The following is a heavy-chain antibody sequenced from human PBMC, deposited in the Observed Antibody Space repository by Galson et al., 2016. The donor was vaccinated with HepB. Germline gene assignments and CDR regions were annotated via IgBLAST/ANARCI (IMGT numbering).Heavy chain of an antibody. CDR1: GDSVSSTGAS. J-gene: IGHJ5*02. CDR2: TYYRSKWYN. V-gene: IGHV6-1*01. CDR3: ARSPLWGRPTFSS. Sequence: CAISGDSVSSTGASWNWIRQSPSRGLEWLGRTYYRSKWYNSYAVSVEGRITISPDTSKNQFPLQLNSVTPEDTAVYYCARSPLWGRPTFSSWGQGTLVTVSS. D-gene: IGHD2/OR15-2a*01.